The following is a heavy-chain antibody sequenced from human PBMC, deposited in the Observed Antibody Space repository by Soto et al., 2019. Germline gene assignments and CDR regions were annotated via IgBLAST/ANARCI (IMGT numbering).Heavy chain of an antibody. CDR2: IKRKTEGETT. D-gene: IGHD1-7*01. J-gene: IGHJ4*02. Sequence: GGSLRLSCAVSDFTFNIAWMNWVRQAPGKGLEWVGRIKRKTEGETTDYAVPVRGRFTISKDESKNTLYLQMNSPKIEDTALYYCAADTETTSNEAFDYWGKGILVTVSS. V-gene: IGHV3-15*07. CDR3: AADTETTSNEAFDY. CDR1: DFTFNIAW.